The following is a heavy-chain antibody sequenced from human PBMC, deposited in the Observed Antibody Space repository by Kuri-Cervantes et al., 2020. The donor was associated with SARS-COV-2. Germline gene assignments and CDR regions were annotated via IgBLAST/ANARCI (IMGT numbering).Heavy chain of an antibody. J-gene: IGHJ4*02. D-gene: IGHD6-13*01. V-gene: IGHV3-23*01. CDR2: ISGSGDST. Sequence: GGSLRLSCAASGFTFSSYWMSWVRQAPGKGLEWVSAISGSGDSTYYADSVKGRFSISRDNSKNTLFLQMNSLRAEDTAIYYCVRGGIAATGPDDYWGQGTLVTVSS. CDR1: GFTFSSYW. CDR3: VRGGIAATGPDDY.